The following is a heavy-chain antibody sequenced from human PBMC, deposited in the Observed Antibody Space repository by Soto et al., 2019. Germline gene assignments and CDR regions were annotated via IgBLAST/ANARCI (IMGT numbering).Heavy chain of an antibody. D-gene: IGHD4-4*01. V-gene: IGHV3-21*01. CDR1: GFTFNRHS. Sequence: EVQMVESGGGLVKPGGSLRLSCAASGFTFNRHSMNWVRQAPGKGLEWVSSISGTSIYIYYADSVRGRFTISRDNASNSVYLQMNSLRAEDTAVYDCTRGSGTGDWWAGYSLSWGQGSPVTVSS. CDR3: TRGSGTGDWWAGYSLS. J-gene: IGHJ5*02. CDR2: ISGTSIYI.